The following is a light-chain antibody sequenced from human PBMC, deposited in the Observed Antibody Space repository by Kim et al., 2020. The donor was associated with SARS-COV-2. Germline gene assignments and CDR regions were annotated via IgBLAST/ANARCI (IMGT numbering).Light chain of an antibody. CDR1: NIGSKS. J-gene: IGLJ1*01. CDR3: QVWDSSSDHPWV. V-gene: IGLV3-21*04. CDR2: YDS. Sequence: PGTTARITCGGNNIGSKSVHWYQQKPGRAPVLVIYYDSDRPSGIPERFSGSNSGNTATLTISRVEAGDEADYYCQVWDSSSDHPWVFGTGTKVTVL.